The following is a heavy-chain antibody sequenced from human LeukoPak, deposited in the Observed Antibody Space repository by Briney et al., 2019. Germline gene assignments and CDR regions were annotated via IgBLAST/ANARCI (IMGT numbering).Heavy chain of an antibody. CDR2: INPNSGGT. Sequence: ASVKVSCKASGYTFTGYYMHWVRQAPGQGLEWMGWINPNSGGTNYAQKFQDRVTMTRDTSISTAYMELSRLRSDDTAVYYCARDAYYYDSSGYYYEHWGQGTLVTVSS. CDR1: GYTFTGYY. J-gene: IGHJ1*01. V-gene: IGHV1-2*02. D-gene: IGHD3-22*01. CDR3: ARDAYYYDSSGYYYEH.